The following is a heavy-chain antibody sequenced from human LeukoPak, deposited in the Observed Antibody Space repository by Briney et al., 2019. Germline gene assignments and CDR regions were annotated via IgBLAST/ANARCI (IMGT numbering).Heavy chain of an antibody. D-gene: IGHD1-26*01. CDR1: GFTFSSYS. J-gene: IGHJ6*03. V-gene: IGHV3-21*04. Sequence: PGGSLRLSCAASGFTFSSYSMNWVRQAPGKGLEWVSSISSSSSYIYYADSVKGRFTISRDNAKNSLYLQMNSLKTEDTAVYYCTRGIVGATVSSVRLFGPGQGYYMDVWGKGTTVTVSS. CDR3: TRGIVGATVSSVRLFGPGQGYYMDV. CDR2: ISSSSSYI.